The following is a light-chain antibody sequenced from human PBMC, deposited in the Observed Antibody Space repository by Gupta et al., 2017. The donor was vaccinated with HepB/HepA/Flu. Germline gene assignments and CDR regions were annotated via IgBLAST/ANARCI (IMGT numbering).Light chain of an antibody. V-gene: IGLV2-14*03. CDR3: GSYTTSTTLCV. Sequence: QSALTQPASVSGSPGQSITISCTGTSSDVGGYNYVSWYQQHPGKAPKFIISDVSNRPSGVSNRFSGSKSGNTASLTISGLQAEDEADYLCGSYTTSTTLCVLGTGTKVTVI. J-gene: IGLJ1*01. CDR1: SSDVGGYNY. CDR2: DVS.